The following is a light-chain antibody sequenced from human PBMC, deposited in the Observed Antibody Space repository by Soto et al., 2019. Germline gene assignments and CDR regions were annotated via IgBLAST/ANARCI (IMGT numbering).Light chain of an antibody. J-gene: IGKJ1*01. CDR2: GAS. CDR1: QSVSSSY. CDR3: QQSYRKT. V-gene: IGKV3-20*01. Sequence: EIVLTQSPGTLSLSPGERATLSCRASQSVSSSYLGWYQQKPGQAPSLLMYGASSRATGIPDRFSGSGSGTDFTLTISRLEPEDFAVYYCQQSYRKTFGQGTKVDIK.